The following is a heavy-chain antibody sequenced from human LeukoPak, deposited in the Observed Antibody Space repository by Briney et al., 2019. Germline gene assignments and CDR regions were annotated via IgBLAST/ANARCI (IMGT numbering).Heavy chain of an antibody. V-gene: IGHV1-18*01. CDR2: ISAYNGNT. CDR3: ARGGRKGQQWLVLNPYYYYMDV. Sequence: ASVKVSCKASGYTFTSYGISWVRQAPGQGLEWMGWISAYNGNTNYAQKLQGRVTMTTDTSTSTAYMELRSLRSDDTAVYYCARGGRKGQQWLVLNPYYYYMDVWGKGTTVTISS. J-gene: IGHJ6*03. CDR1: GYTFTSYG. D-gene: IGHD6-19*01.